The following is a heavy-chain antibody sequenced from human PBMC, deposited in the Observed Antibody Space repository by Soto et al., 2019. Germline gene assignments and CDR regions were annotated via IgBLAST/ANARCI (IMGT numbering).Heavy chain of an antibody. CDR1: GLSFTNAW. Sequence: GGSLRLSCEVSGLSFTNAWMNWVRHAPGKGLEWVGRIESYHGGGTDYAAPVKGRFTISRDGSKNTVFLQMDSLKVEDTAVYYCIWESKFFSAWPQGSNQLRLTSTPFTQYY. J-gene: IGHJ6*03. CDR3: IWESKFFSAWPQGSNQLRLTSTPFTQYY. D-gene: IGHD1-26*01. V-gene: IGHV3-15*07. CDR2: IESYHGGGT.